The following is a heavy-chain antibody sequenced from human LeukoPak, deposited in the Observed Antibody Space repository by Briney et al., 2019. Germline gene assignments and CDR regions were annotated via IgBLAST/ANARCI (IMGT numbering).Heavy chain of an antibody. CDR1: RASITSHY. J-gene: IGHJ5*02. V-gene: IGHV4-59*11. D-gene: IGHD2-8*01. CDR3: AREKGDDGVDP. CDR2: IHHTGST. Sequence: KTSETLSLTCTVSRASITSHYWTWIRRPPGKGLEWIGCIHHTGSTKYNPSLKSRVTISVDTSKNQISLNLRYVTAADTALYYCAREKGDDGVDPWGQGTLVTVSS.